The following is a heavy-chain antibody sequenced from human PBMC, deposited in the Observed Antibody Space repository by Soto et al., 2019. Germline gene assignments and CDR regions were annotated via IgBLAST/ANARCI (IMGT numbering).Heavy chain of an antibody. J-gene: IGHJ5*02. CDR3: PRDKAITMVRGVMGWFDP. D-gene: IGHD3-10*01. V-gene: IGHV4-30-2*01. CDR1: GGSISSGGYS. CDR2: IYHSGST. Sequence: PSETLSLTCAVSGGSISSGGYSWSWIRQPPGKGLEWIGYIYHSGSTYYNPSLKSRVTISVDRSKNQFSLKLSSVTAADTAVYYCPRDKAITMVRGVMGWFDPWGQGTLVTVSS.